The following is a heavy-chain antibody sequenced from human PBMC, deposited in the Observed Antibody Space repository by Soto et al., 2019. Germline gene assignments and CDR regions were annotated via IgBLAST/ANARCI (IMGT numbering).Heavy chain of an antibody. CDR2: ISYDGSNK. J-gene: IGHJ6*02. D-gene: IGHD4-17*01. CDR1: GFTFSSYA. V-gene: IGHV3-30-3*01. Sequence: QVQLVESGGGVVQPGRSLRLSCAVSGFTFSSYAMHWVRQAPGKGLEWVAVISYDGSNKYYADSVKGRFTISRDNSKNTLYLQMNSLRAEDTAVYYCARDYRDYGDYFSPYYYYYGMDVWGQGTTVTVSS. CDR3: ARDYRDYGDYFSPYYYYYGMDV.